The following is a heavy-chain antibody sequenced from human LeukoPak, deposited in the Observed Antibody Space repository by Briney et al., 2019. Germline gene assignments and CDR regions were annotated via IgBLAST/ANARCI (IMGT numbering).Heavy chain of an antibody. V-gene: IGHV3-74*01. CDR1: GFTFSSYW. J-gene: IGHJ6*02. D-gene: IGHD6-6*01. CDR3: ARSATSIAAETYYYYYGMDV. CDR2: IKTDGSTT. Sequence: GGSLRLSCAVSGFTFSSYWMHWVRQAPGKGLVWVSHIKTDGSTTAYADSVKGRFTISRDNAKNTLYLQMNSLRAEDTGVYYCARSATSIAAETYYYYYGMDVWGQGTTVTVSS.